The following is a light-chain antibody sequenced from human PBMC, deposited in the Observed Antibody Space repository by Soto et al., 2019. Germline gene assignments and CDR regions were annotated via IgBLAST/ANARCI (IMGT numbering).Light chain of an antibody. J-gene: IGKJ2*01. CDR1: QSVGGF. CDR3: QHRSNWPPMYT. CDR2: DTS. V-gene: IGKV3-11*01. Sequence: EIVLTQSPATLSLSPGERATLSCRASQSVGGFLAWYQQKSGQAPRLLIYDTSKRVTGIPARFSGSGSGTVFTLAISSLEPEDFAVYHCQHRSNWPPMYTFGQGTKLQIK.